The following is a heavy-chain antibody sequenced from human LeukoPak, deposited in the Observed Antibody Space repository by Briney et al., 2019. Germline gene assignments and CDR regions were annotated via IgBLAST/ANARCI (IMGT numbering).Heavy chain of an antibody. Sequence: AGGSLRLSCVASGFTFSNYAMSWVRQAPGKGLEWVSVISGSGSSASYADSVKGRFTISRDNSKNTLYLQMNSLRAEDTAVYYCARHTGSGYYYGNWGQGTLVTVSS. CDR2: ISGSGSSA. CDR3: ARHTGSGYYYGN. CDR1: GFTFSNYA. V-gene: IGHV3-23*01. J-gene: IGHJ4*02. D-gene: IGHD3-22*01.